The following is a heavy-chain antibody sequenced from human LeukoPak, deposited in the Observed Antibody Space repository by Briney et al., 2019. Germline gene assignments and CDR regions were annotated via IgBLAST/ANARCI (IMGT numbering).Heavy chain of an antibody. J-gene: IGHJ4*02. CDR1: GFTFSSYG. Sequence: GGSLRLSCAASGFTFSSYGMHWVRQAPGKGLEWVAVISYDGSNKSYADSMKGRLTISRDNSKNTLYLQMNSLRPEDTAVYYCAKGGGSDSNSYSLHWGQGTLVTVSS. CDR2: ISYDGSNK. D-gene: IGHD3-22*01. V-gene: IGHV3-30*18. CDR3: AKGGGSDSNSYSLH.